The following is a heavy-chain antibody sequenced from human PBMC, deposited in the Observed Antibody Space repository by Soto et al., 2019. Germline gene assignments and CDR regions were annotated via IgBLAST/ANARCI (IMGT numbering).Heavy chain of an antibody. J-gene: IGHJ6*02. CDR2: SRDKVSSYTT. CDR1: GFILSDHY. Sequence: PGGSLRLACTASGFILSDHYMAWVRQAPGKGLEWIGRSRDKVSSYTTQYAASVKGRFTISRDESKDSLYLQIDNLKTEDTAVYFCTRGGSSSPYYDPMDVWGQGTTVIISS. D-gene: IGHD6-6*01. CDR3: TRGGSSSPYYDPMDV. V-gene: IGHV3-72*01.